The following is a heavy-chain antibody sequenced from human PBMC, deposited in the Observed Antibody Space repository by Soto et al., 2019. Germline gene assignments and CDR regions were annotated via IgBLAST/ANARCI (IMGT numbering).Heavy chain of an antibody. D-gene: IGHD3-9*01. CDR1: GFTVSSNY. CDR3: ARDRYDILTGYSYYYGMDV. V-gene: IGHV3-53*02. Sequence: EVQLVETGGGLIQPGGSLRLSCAASGFTVSSNYMSWVRQAPGKGLEWVSVIYSGGSTYYADSVKGRFTISRDNSKNTLYLQMNSLRAEDTAVYYCARDRYDILTGYSYYYGMDVWGQGTTVTVSS. CDR2: IYSGGST. J-gene: IGHJ6*02.